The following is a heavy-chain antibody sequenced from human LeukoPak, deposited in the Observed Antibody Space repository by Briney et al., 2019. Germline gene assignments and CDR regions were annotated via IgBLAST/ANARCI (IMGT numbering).Heavy chain of an antibody. V-gene: IGHV1-69*04. CDR3: ARDPRTLRPDYYYGMDV. J-gene: IGHJ6*02. CDR2: IIPILGIA. D-gene: IGHD1-7*01. CDR1: GGTFSSYA. Sequence: SVKVSCKASGGTFSSYAISWVRQAPGQGLEWMGRIIPILGIANYAQKFQGRVTITADKSTSTAYMELSSLRSEDTAVYYCARDPRTLRPDYYYGMDVWGQGTTVTVSS.